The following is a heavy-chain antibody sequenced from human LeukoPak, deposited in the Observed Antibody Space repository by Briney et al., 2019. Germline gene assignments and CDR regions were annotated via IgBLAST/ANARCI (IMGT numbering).Heavy chain of an antibody. D-gene: IGHD6-6*01. Sequence: SETLSLTCTASSGSISSYHWSWIRQSPEKGLEWIGYIYYSGNTNYNPSLRSRVTISLDTSKNQFSLKVNSVTAADTAVYYCASGSSPLYFDYWGQGTLVTVSS. CDR3: ASGSSPLYFDY. J-gene: IGHJ4*02. V-gene: IGHV4-59*01. CDR2: IYYSGNT. CDR1: SGSISSYH.